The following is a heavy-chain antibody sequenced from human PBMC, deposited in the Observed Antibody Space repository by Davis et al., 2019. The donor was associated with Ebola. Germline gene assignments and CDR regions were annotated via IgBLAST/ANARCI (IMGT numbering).Heavy chain of an antibody. V-gene: IGHV3-7*03. Sequence: GESLKISCAASGFAFNNYAMHWVRQAPGKGLEWVAKIKEDGSEKLEVDSVKGRFTISRDNAKDSLYLQMNSLRAEDTAVYYCARGSRNMDVWGQGTTVTVSS. J-gene: IGHJ6*02. CDR3: ARGSRNMDV. CDR2: IKEDGSEK. CDR1: GFAFNNYA.